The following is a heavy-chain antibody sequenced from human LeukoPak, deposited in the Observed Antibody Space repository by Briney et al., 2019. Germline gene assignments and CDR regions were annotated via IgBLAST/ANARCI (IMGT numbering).Heavy chain of an antibody. CDR3: ARDSNVDTANFDY. CDR1: GGSISSSNW. J-gene: IGHJ4*02. CDR2: VYHSGST. V-gene: IGHV4-4*02. Sequence: SETLSLTCAVSGGSISSSNWWSWVRQPPGKGLEWIGEVYHSGSTNYNPSLKSRVTISVDKSKNQFSLKLSSVTAADTAVYYCARDSNVDTANFDYWGQGTLVTVSS. D-gene: IGHD5-18*01.